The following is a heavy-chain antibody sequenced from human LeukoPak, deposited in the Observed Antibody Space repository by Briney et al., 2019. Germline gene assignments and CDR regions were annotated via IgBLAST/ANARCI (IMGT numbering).Heavy chain of an antibody. V-gene: IGHV4-59*12. Sequence: SETLSLTCTVSGGSISTYYWNWIRQSPGKGLEWIGHIYNSGTTYYNPSLKSRVTISVDASKNQFSLKLSSVTAADTAVYYCARAPWSGNYHGVFDYWGQGTLVTVSS. CDR3: ARAPWSGNYHGVFDY. D-gene: IGHD1-26*01. CDR2: IYNSGTT. CDR1: GGSISTYY. J-gene: IGHJ4*02.